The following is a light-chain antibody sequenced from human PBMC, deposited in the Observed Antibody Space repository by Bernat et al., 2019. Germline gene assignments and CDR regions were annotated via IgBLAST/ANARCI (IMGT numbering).Light chain of an antibody. Sequence: QAGLTQPPLVSKGLRQTATLTCTGNSNNVGYQGAVWLQQHQGHPPKLLSYRSTNRPSGISERFSASRSGNTASLTITGLQPEDEADYYCSAWDSSLSAVVFGGGTKLTVL. CDR1: SNNVGYQG. CDR2: RST. J-gene: IGLJ2*01. CDR3: SAWDSSLSAVV. V-gene: IGLV10-54*04.